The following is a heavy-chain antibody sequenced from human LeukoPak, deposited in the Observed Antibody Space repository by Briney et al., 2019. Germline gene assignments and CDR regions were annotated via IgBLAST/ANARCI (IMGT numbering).Heavy chain of an antibody. V-gene: IGHV4-38-2*02. D-gene: IGHD5-18*01. J-gene: IGHJ5*02. CDR3: AKGAGGFSYYNWFDP. CDR1: GYSISSGYY. CDR2: IYHSGST. Sequence: PSETLSLTCTVSGYSISSGYYWGWIRQPPGKGLEWIGSIYHSGSTYYNPSLKSRVTISVDTSKNQFSLKLASVTAADTAVYYCAKGAGGFSYYNWFDPWGQGTPVTVSS.